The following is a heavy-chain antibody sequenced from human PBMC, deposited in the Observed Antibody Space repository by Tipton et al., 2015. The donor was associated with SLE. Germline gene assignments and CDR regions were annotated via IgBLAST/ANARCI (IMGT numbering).Heavy chain of an antibody. CDR3: ASSAVAYCGGDCYPEFGY. D-gene: IGHD2-21*02. CDR1: GGSISSGDYY. CDR2: IYYSGST. J-gene: IGHJ4*02. V-gene: IGHV4-30-4*01. Sequence: TLSLTCTVSGGSISSGDYYWSWIRQPPGKGLEWIGYIYYSGSTYYNPSLKSRVTISVDTSKNQFSLKLSSVTAADTAVYYCASSAVAYCGGDCYPEFGYWGQGTLVTVSS.